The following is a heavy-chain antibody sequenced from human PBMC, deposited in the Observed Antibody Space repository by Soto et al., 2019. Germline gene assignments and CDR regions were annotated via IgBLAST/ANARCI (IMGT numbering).Heavy chain of an antibody. CDR3: VSQCCTSSVCNRDGYYYYYGMDV. CDR1: GGSISRYT. V-gene: IGHV4-59*01. J-gene: IGHJ6*02. CDR2: IYYIGST. D-gene: IGHD2-8*01. Sequence: SETLSLTCTVSGGSISRYTWGWIRPPPGKGLEWIGYIYYIGSTNYNPPLKSRDTISVDTSKNQFSLKLSSLTAADTAVYFCVSQCCTSSVCNRDGYYYYYGMDVWGQGTTVTVSS.